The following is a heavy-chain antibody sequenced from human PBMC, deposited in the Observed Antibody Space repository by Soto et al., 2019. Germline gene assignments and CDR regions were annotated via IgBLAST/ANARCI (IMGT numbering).Heavy chain of an antibody. Sequence: SAKVSCKASGGTFSSYAISWVRQAPGQGLEWMGGIIPIFGTAKYSPKFQGRVTITSDETTSTTHMLLISMRSADTAAEYCVDVSRGHSHYGGEGTLVSVS. D-gene: IGHD3-22*01. CDR1: GGTFSSYA. CDR2: IIPIFGTA. CDR3: VDVSRGHSHY. V-gene: IGHV1-69*13. J-gene: IGHJ4*02.